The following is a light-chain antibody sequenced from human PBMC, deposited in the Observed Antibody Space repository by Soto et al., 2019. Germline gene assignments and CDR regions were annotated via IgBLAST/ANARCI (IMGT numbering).Light chain of an antibody. CDR1: QSVSSSY. CDR3: QQYNNWLTWT. CDR2: GAS. J-gene: IGKJ1*01. Sequence: IVLTQSPGILSLSPGERATLSCRASQSVSSSYLAWYQQKPGQAPRLLIYGASTRATGIPDRFSGSGSGTEFTLTISSLQSEDFAVYYCQQYNNWLTWTFGQGTKVDIK. V-gene: IGKV3D-15*01.